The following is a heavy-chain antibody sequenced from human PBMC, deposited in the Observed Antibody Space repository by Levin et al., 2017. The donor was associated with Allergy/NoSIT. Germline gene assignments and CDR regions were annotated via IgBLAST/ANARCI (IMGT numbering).Heavy chain of an antibody. Sequence: ASVKVSCKASGYSFTDYYIHWVRQAPGQGLEWMGWIDPNSGGTNYAQMFQGWVTMTRDTSISTAYMELSRLRSDDTAVYYCATSGRRAVAVDYFDYWGQGSLVTVSS. J-gene: IGHJ4*02. CDR2: IDPNSGGT. V-gene: IGHV1-2*04. D-gene: IGHD6-19*01. CDR1: GYSFTDYY. CDR3: ATSGRRAVAVDYFDY.